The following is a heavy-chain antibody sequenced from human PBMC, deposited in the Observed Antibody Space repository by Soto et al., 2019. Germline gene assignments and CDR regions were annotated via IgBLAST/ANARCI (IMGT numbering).Heavy chain of an antibody. CDR1: GYTFTSYD. CDR3: ARERSSGLDY. CDR2: MNPNSGNT. Sequence: QVQLVQSGAEVKKPGASVKVSCKASGYTFTSYDVNWVRQATGQGVEWMGGMNPNSGNTGYAQKFQXXVXMXXNPSISTAYMELSSLRSEDTAVYYCARERSSGLDYWGQGTLVTVSS. J-gene: IGHJ4*02. D-gene: IGHD3-16*02. V-gene: IGHV1-8*01.